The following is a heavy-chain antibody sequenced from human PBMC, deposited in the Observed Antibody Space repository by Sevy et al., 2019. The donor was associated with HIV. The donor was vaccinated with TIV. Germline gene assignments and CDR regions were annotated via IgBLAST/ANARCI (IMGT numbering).Heavy chain of an antibody. Sequence: GGSLRLSCAASGFTFSSYAMSWVRQAPGKGLEWVSAISGSGGSTYYGDSVKGRFTISRDNSKNTLYLQMNSLRAEDTAVYYCAKGGVVAAAGRREWFDPWGQGTLVTVSS. CDR3: AKGGVVAAAGRREWFDP. CDR2: ISGSGGST. J-gene: IGHJ5*02. D-gene: IGHD6-13*01. CDR1: GFTFSSYA. V-gene: IGHV3-23*01.